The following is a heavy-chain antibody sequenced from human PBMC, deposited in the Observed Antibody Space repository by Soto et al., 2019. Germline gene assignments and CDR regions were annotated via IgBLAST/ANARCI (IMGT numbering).Heavy chain of an antibody. CDR2: VSKSDYT. V-gene: IGHV3-21*01. D-gene: IGHD3-22*01. CDR1: GFTFNNYG. J-gene: IGHJ4*02. Sequence: GGSLRLSCSVSGFTFNNYGINWVRQAPGRGLEWVPSVSKSDYTYYSDSVKGRFTISRDNAKNSVSLQMNSLRVEDTAVYYCAREDSIIIPAVSDFWGQGTLVTVSS. CDR3: AREDSIIIPAVSDF.